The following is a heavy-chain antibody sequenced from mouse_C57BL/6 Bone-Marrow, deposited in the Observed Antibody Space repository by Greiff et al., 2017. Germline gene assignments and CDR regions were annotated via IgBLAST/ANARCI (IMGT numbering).Heavy chain of an antibody. V-gene: IGHV1-42*01. J-gene: IGHJ3*01. D-gene: IGHD2-3*01. Sequence: VQLKESGPELVKPGASVKISCKASGYSFTGYYMNWVKQSPEKSLEWIGEINPSTGGTTYNQKFKAKATLTVDKSSSTAYMQLKSLTSEDSAVYYCASGIYDGYYDWFAYWGQGTLVTVSA. CDR1: GYSFTGYY. CDR3: ASGIYDGYYDWFAY. CDR2: INPSTGGT.